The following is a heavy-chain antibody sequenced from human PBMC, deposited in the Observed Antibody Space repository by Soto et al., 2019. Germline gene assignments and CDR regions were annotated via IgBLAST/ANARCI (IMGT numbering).Heavy chain of an antibody. D-gene: IGHD2-2*01. Sequence: GGSLRLSCAASGFTFSSYAMSWVRQAPGKGLEWVSAISGSGGSTYYADSVKGRFTISRDNSKNTLYLQMNSLRAEDTAVYYCAKDLFDIVVVPAATLPLDAFDIWGQGTMVTVSS. V-gene: IGHV3-23*01. CDR3: AKDLFDIVVVPAATLPLDAFDI. CDR2: ISGSGGST. CDR1: GFTFSSYA. J-gene: IGHJ3*02.